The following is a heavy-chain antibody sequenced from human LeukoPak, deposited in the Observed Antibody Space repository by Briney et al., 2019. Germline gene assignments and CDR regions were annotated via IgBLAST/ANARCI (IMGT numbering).Heavy chain of an antibody. Sequence: GGSLRLSCTASGFTFSDHSMNWVRQAPGKGLEWVSYISRTSSARYYADSVKGRFSISRDNAKNSLYLQMNSLRAEDTAVYYCARVPSGSYTGEFDYWGQGTLVTVSS. D-gene: IGHD1-26*01. CDR2: ISRTSSAR. J-gene: IGHJ4*02. CDR1: GFTFSDHS. CDR3: ARVPSGSYTGEFDY. V-gene: IGHV3-48*04.